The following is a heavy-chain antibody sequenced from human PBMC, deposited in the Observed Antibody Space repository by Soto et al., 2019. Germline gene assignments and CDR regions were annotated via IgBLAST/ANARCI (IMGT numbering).Heavy chain of an antibody. CDR1: GGSISSGDYY. V-gene: IGHV4-30-4*01. Sequence: ASETLSLTCTVSGGSISSGDYYWSWIRQPPGKGLEWIGYIYYSGSSYYNPSLKSRVTISVDTSKNQFSLKLSSVTAADTAVYYCARAANVAAAGGGYYYYYGMDVWGQGTTVTVSS. CDR3: ARAANVAAAGGGYYYYYGMDV. J-gene: IGHJ6*02. CDR2: IYYSGSS. D-gene: IGHD6-13*01.